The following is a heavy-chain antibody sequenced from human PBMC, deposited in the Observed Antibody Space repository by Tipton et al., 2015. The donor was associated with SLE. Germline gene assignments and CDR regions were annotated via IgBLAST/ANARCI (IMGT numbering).Heavy chain of an antibody. CDR2: IYYSGKT. J-gene: IGHJ6*02. Sequence: LRLSCTVSGGAINSYYWSWIRQPPGKGLEWIGFIYYSGKTKYNSSLKSRVTISVDTSKNQCSLKLPSVAAADTAVYYCARDRGLGYGDFYYYYGMDVWGQGTTVTVSS. D-gene: IGHD4-17*01. CDR3: ARDRGLGYGDFYYYYGMDV. CDR1: GGAINSYY. V-gene: IGHV4-59*01.